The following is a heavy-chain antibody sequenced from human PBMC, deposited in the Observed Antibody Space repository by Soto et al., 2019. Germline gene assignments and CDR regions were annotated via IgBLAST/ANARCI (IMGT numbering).Heavy chain of an antibody. V-gene: IGHV4-4*02. Sequence: QVQLQESGPGLVKPSGTLSLTCAVSGGSISSSNWWSWVRQPPGKGLEWIGEIYHSGSTNYNPSLKSRVXXSXDXXKNQFSLKLSSVTAADTAVYYCAREEEGMVRGVSYWGQGTLVTVSS. J-gene: IGHJ4*02. CDR2: IYHSGST. CDR3: AREEEGMVRGVSY. CDR1: GGSISSSNW. D-gene: IGHD3-10*01.